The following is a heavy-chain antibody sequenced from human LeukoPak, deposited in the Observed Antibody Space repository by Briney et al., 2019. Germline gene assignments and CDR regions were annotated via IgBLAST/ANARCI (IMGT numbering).Heavy chain of an antibody. CDR2: IYYSGST. J-gene: IGHJ2*01. Sequence: PSETLSLTCTVSGGSISSGDYYWSWIRQPPGKGLEWIGYIYYSGSTYYNPSLKSRVTISVDTSKNQFSLKLSSVTAADTAVYYCARVGPVLRFLEWARNWYFDLWGRGTLVTVSS. D-gene: IGHD3-3*01. CDR1: GGSISSGDYY. V-gene: IGHV4-30-4*08. CDR3: ARVGPVLRFLEWARNWYFDL.